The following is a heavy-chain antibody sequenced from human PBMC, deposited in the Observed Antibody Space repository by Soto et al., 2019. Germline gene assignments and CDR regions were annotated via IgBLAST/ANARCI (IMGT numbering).Heavy chain of an antibody. CDR3: AGSDYYDSSGYRGFHAFDI. CDR1: GGSISSSSYY. CDR2: IYYSGST. Sequence: SETLSLTCTVSGGSISSSSYYWGWIRQPPGKGLEWIGSIYYSGSTYYNPSLKSRVTISVVTSKNQFSLKLSSVTAADTAVYYCAGSDYYDSSGYRGFHAFDIWGQGTMVTVSS. J-gene: IGHJ3*02. V-gene: IGHV4-39*01. D-gene: IGHD3-22*01.